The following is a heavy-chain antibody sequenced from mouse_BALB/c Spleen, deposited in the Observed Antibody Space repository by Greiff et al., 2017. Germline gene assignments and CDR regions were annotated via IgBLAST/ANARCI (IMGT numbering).Heavy chain of an antibody. CDR3: ARALLWYFDV. CDR2: IRNKANGYTT. J-gene: IGHJ1*01. V-gene: IGHV7-3*02. CDR1: GFTFTDYY. Sequence: EVKLMESGGGLVQPGGSLRLSCATSGFTFTDYYMSWVRQPPGKALEWLGFIRNKANGYTTEYSASVKGRFTISRDNSQSILYLQMNTLRAEDSATYYCARALLWYFDVWGAGTTVTVSS.